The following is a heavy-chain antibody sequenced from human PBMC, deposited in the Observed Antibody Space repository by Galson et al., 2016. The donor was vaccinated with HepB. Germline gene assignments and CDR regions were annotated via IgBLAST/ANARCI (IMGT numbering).Heavy chain of an antibody. V-gene: IGHV3-9*01. CDR3: AKDSFGSGTYSDY. D-gene: IGHD3-10*01. CDR1: GFTFDEYG. Sequence: SLRLSCAASGFTFDEYGMNWVRQAPGKGLEWVSGISWNSGTIDYADSVKGRFTISRDNAKNSLYLQMNSLRAEDTAFYYCAKDSFGSGTYSDYWGQGTLVTVSS. CDR2: ISWNSGTI. J-gene: IGHJ4*02.